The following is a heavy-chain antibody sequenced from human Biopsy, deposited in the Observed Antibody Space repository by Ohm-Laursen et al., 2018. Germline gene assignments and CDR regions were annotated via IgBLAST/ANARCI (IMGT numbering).Heavy chain of an antibody. CDR1: GFTVSSKY. Sequence: SLRLSCAASGFTVSSKYMNWVRQAPGKGLEWVSIIYSGGNTYYADSVKGRFTISRDNSKNTVYLQMNSLRAEDTAVYYCARDPRDGRTGKSTKDALDIWGQGTMVTVSS. D-gene: IGHD1-1*01. V-gene: IGHV3-53*01. CDR3: ARDPRDGRTGKSTKDALDI. J-gene: IGHJ3*02. CDR2: IYSGGNT.